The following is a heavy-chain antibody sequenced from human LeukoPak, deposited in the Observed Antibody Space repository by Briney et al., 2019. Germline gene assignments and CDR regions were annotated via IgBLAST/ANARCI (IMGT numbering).Heavy chain of an antibody. CDR3: DTNTGTVFDY. CDR2: VYYSGST. Sequence: SETLSLTCTVSGDFITASYWSWIRQPPRKGLEWIGYVYYSGSTEYNPSLRSRVTISLDMSMHQFSLNVTSVSAAATPVYYCDTNTGTVFDYWGQGALVTVSS. V-gene: IGHV4-59*01. J-gene: IGHJ4*02. CDR1: GDFITASY. D-gene: IGHD7-27*01.